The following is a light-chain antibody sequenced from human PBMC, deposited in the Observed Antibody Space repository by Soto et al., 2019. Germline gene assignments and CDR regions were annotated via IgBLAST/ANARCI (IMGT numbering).Light chain of an antibody. V-gene: IGLV4-60*02. J-gene: IGLJ3*02. CDR3: ETWDSNTRV. CDR1: SGHSSNI. CDR2: VEGSGSY. Sequence: QAVVTQSSSASASLGSSVKLTCTLSSGHSSNIIAWHQQQPGKAPRYLMKVEGSGSYNKGSGVPDRFSGSSSGADRYLTISNLQFEDEADYYCETWDSNTRVFGGGTKLTVL.